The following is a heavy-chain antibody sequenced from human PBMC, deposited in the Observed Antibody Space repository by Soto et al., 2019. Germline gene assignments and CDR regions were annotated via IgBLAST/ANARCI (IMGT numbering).Heavy chain of an antibody. CDR2: ISYDGSNR. CDR3: ARVTQAVAAVY. D-gene: IGHD6-19*01. J-gene: IGHJ4*02. Sequence: QVQLVESGGGVVQPGRSLRLSCAASGLTLSNYAMHWVRQAPGKGLEWVAVISYDGSNRYYADSVKGRFTISRDNSKNTLYLHMNSLRAEDTAVYYCARVTQAVAAVYWGQGTLVTVSS. V-gene: IGHV3-30-3*01. CDR1: GLTLSNYA.